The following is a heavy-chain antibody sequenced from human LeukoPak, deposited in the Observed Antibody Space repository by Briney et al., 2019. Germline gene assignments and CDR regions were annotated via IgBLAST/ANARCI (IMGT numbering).Heavy chain of an antibody. Sequence: GASVKVSCKASGYTFTSYGISWVRQSPGQGLEWMGWISAYNGNTNYAQKLQGRVTMTTDTSTSTAYMELGSLRSDDTAVYYCARNWGTDWSTKDLDYWGQGTLVTVSS. CDR2: ISAYNGNT. CDR3: ARNWGTDWSTKDLDY. D-gene: IGHD3-16*01. J-gene: IGHJ4*02. CDR1: GYTFTSYG. V-gene: IGHV1-18*01.